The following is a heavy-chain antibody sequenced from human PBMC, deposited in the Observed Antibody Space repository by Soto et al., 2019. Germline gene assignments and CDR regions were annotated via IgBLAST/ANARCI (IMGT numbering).Heavy chain of an antibody. Sequence: PSETLSLTCTVSGGSISSGGYYWSCIRQHPGKGLEWIGYIYYSGSTYYNPSLKGRVTISVDTSKNQFSLKLSSVTAADTAVYYCARGRGTISGYYPFFDYWGQGTLVTVSS. J-gene: IGHJ4*02. CDR1: GGSISSGGYY. CDR3: ARGRGTISGYYPFFDY. V-gene: IGHV4-31*03. CDR2: IYYSGST. D-gene: IGHD3-22*01.